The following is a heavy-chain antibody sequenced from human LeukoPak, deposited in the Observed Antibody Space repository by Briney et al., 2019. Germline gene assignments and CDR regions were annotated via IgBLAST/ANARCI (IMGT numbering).Heavy chain of an antibody. V-gene: IGHV4-34*01. J-gene: IGHJ4*02. Sequence: KPSETLSLTCAVYGGSFSGYYWSWIRQPPGKGPEWIGEINHSGSTNYNPSLKSRVTISVDTSKNQFSLKLSSVTAADTAVYYCARTRGMGYWGQGTLVTVSS. CDR1: GGSFSGYY. CDR3: ARTRGMGY. CDR2: INHSGST. D-gene: IGHD3-16*01.